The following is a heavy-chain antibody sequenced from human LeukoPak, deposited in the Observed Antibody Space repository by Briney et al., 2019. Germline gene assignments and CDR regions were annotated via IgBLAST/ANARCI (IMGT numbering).Heavy chain of an antibody. CDR3: ARGRLWFGKPFDY. D-gene: IGHD3-10*01. Sequence: SETLSLTCTVSGGSISSYYWSRIRQPPGKGLEWIGYIYYSGSTNYNPSLKSRVTISVDTSKNQFSLKLSSVTAADTAVYYCARGRLWFGKPFDYWGQGTLVTVSS. J-gene: IGHJ4*02. CDR2: IYYSGST. CDR1: GGSISSYY. V-gene: IGHV4-59*01.